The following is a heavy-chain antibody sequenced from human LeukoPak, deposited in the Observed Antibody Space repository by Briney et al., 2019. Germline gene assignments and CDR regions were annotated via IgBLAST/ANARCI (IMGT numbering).Heavy chain of an antibody. D-gene: IGHD1-26*01. J-gene: IGHJ4*02. CDR2: ISYDGSNK. CDR3: ARDGGSYFDY. CDR1: GFTFSSYA. Sequence: GGSLRLSCAASGFTFSSYAMSWVRQIPGKGLEWVAVISYDGSNKYYADSVKGRFTISRDNSKNTLYLQMNSLRAEDTAVYYCARDGGSYFDYWGQGTLVTVSS. V-gene: IGHV3-30*04.